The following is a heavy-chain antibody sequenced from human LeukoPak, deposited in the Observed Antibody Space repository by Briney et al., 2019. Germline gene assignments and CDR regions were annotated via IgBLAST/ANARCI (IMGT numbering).Heavy chain of an antibody. V-gene: IGHV3-30*04. CDR1: GFTFSSYA. D-gene: IGHD2-15*01. CDR2: ISYDGSNK. CDR3: AKDPGMVVVVAAIGYFQH. J-gene: IGHJ1*01. Sequence: GGSLRLSCAASGFTFSSYAMHWVRQAPGKGLEWVAVISYDGSNKYYADSVKGRFTISRDNSKNTLYLQMNSLRAEDTAVYYCAKDPGMVVVVAAIGYFQHWGQGTLVTVSS.